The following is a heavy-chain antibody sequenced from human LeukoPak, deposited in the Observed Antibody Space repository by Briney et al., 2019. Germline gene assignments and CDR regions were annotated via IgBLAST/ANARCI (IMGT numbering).Heavy chain of an antibody. CDR3: ARDGDAYNFDF. V-gene: IGHV3-74*01. J-gene: IGHJ4*02. CDR1: GFTFSNYW. D-gene: IGHD5-24*01. Sequence: GGSLRLSCAASGFTFSNYWMHWVRQVPGKGLVWVSRIYRDGSNTDYADSVKGRFIISRDNVKNTLYLRMNSLRADDTAVYYCARDGDAYNFDFWGQGALVTVSS. CDR2: IYRDGSNT.